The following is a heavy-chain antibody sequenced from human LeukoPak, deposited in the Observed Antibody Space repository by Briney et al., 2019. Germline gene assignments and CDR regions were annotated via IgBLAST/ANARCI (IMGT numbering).Heavy chain of an antibody. Sequence: PSETLSLTCAVSGGPISSSNWWSWVRQPPGKGLEWIGEIHHTGITNYNPSLESRVSTSVDGSNNLFSLKLTSVTAADTAVYYCARARRQWLVGANIRGDTPPYYYDYWGQGTLVTVSS. V-gene: IGHV4-4*02. D-gene: IGHD6-19*01. CDR2: IHHTGIT. J-gene: IGHJ4*02. CDR3: ARARRQWLVGANIRGDTPPYYYDY. CDR1: GGPISSSNW.